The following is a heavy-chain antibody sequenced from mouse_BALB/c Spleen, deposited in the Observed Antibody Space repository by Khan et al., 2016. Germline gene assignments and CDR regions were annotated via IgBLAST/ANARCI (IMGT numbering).Heavy chain of an antibody. CDR2: ISSSSSTI. D-gene: IGHD6-1*01. CDR3: SRNHSGSHLDY. V-gene: IGHV5-17*02. Sequence: EVELVESGGGLVQPGGSRKLSCEASGFTFSGFGMHWVRQAPEKGLEWVAYISSSSSTIFYADTLKGRFTISRDNPKNTLFLQMTSLRSEDTAVYYCSRNHSGSHLDYWGQGTTLAVSS. CDR1: GFTFSGFG. J-gene: IGHJ2*01.